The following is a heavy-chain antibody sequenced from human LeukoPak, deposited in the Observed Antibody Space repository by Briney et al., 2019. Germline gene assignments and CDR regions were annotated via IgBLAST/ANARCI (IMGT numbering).Heavy chain of an antibody. CDR3: ARDPVDTAALDFDY. CDR2: INWNGGST. Sequence: PGGSLRLSCAASGFTFDDYGMSWVCQAPGKGLEWVSGINWNGGSTGYADSVKGRFTISRDNSKNTLYLQMNSLRAEDTAVYYCARDPVDTAALDFDYWGQGTLVTISS. J-gene: IGHJ4*02. CDR1: GFTFDDYG. D-gene: IGHD5-18*01. V-gene: IGHV3-20*04.